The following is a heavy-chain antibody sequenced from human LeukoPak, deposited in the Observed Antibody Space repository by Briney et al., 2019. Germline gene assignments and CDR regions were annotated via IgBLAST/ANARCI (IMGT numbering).Heavy chain of an antibody. CDR3: ARDSERYYDILTGYQAPYYYYGMDV. Sequence: SETLSLTCAVYGGSFSDYYWSWIRQPPGKGLEWIGEINHSGSTNYNPSLKSRVTISVDTSKNQFSLKLSSVTAADTAVYYCARDSERYYDILTGYQAPYYYYGMDVWGQGTTVTVSS. V-gene: IGHV4-34*01. CDR1: GGSFSDYY. CDR2: INHSGST. J-gene: IGHJ6*02. D-gene: IGHD3-9*01.